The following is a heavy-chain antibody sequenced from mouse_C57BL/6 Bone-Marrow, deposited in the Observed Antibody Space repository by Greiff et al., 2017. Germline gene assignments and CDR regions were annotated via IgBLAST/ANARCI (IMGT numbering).Heavy chain of an antibody. CDR1: GFTLTSYG. Sequence: VKVVESGPGLVAPSQSLSITCTVSGFTLTSYGVSWVRQPPGKGLAWLGVIWGDGSTNYHSVFISRLSISKDNSKSQVFFKLNSLQTYDTATYYCAKLWSRGFAYWGQGTLVTVSA. CDR2: IWGDGST. J-gene: IGHJ3*01. V-gene: IGHV2-3*01. D-gene: IGHD1-1*02. CDR3: AKLWSRGFAY.